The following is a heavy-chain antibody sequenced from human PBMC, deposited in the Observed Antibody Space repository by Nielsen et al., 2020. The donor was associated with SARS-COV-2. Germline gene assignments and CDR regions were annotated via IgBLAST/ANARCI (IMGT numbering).Heavy chain of an antibody. CDR2: IYNSGST. CDR3: ARALSITIFGVVIINYFDY. CDR1: GGSISSGGYY. V-gene: IGHV4-31*03. D-gene: IGHD3-3*01. Sequence: TLSLTCSVSGGSISSGGYYWSWIRQHPGKGLEWIGYIYNSGSTYYNPSLKSRVTISADTSKNQFSLKLNSVTAADTAVYYCARALSITIFGVVIINYFDYWGQGTLVTVSS. J-gene: IGHJ4*02.